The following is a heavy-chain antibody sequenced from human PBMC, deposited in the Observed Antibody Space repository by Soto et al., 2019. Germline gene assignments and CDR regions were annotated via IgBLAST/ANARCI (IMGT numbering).Heavy chain of an antibody. J-gene: IGHJ4*02. Sequence: KQSQTLSLTCTVSGGSISPYYWNWIRQPPGKGLEWIGYIYYSGSTHYNPSLKSRVTISLDTSKNQLSLKLSSVTAADTAVYYCARLDVWNGYHTDSWGQGTLVTVSS. CDR3: ARLDVWNGYHTDS. CDR2: IYYSGST. D-gene: IGHD3-3*01. CDR1: GGSISPYY. V-gene: IGHV4-59*01.